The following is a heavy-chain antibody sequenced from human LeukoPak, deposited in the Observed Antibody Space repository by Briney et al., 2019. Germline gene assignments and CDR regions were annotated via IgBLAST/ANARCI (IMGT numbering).Heavy chain of an antibody. CDR3: ARDDSSDQYFQH. CDR1: GFTFGKYW. J-gene: IGHJ1*01. CDR2: IKLDGSEK. V-gene: IGHV3-7*01. Sequence: GGSLRLSCVASGFTFGKYWMSWVRQAPGKGLEWVANIKLDGSEKNYVDSVKGRFTISRDNTKNSLYLQMNSLRAEDTAVYYCARDDSSDQYFQHWGQGTLVTVSS. D-gene: IGHD3-22*01.